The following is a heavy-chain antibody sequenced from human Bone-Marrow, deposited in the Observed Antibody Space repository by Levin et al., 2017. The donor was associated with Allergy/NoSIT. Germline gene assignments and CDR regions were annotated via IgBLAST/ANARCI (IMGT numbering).Heavy chain of an antibody. J-gene: IGHJ4*02. V-gene: IGHV3-33*01. CDR1: GFTFSSYG. D-gene: IGHD3-10*01. Sequence: PGGSLRLSCAASGFTFSSYGMHWVRQAPGKGLEWVAVIWYDGSNKYYADSVKGRFTISRDNSKNTLYLQMNSLRAEDTAVYYCARDGYYYGSGSYLGDQDTPDFDYWGQGTLVTVSS. CDR2: IWYDGSNK. CDR3: ARDGYYYGSGSYLGDQDTPDFDY.